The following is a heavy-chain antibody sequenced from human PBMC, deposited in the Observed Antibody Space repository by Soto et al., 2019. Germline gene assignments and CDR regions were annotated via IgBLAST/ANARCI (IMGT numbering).Heavy chain of an antibody. CDR1: GFSLSTSGGG. CDR3: AQFIRSRDAFDI. D-gene: IGHD3-16*02. Sequence: QITLKESGPTLVKPTQTLTLTCTFSGFSLSTSGGGVGWIRQPPRKSLEWLALIYWDDVKRYRPSLKSRLTIPKDTSKNQVVLTMSNMDPVDTATYFCAQFIRSRDAFDIWGQGTMVTVSS. CDR2: IYWDDVK. V-gene: IGHV2-5*02. J-gene: IGHJ3*02.